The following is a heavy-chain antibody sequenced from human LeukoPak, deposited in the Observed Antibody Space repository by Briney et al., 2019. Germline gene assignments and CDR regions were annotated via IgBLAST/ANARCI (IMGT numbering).Heavy chain of an antibody. CDR3: ARDPYGAGAFDI. CDR1: GFTFSSYG. D-gene: IGHD1-26*01. V-gene: IGHV3-33*01. Sequence: GGSLRLSCAASGFTFSSYGMHWVRQAPGKGLEWVAVIWYDGSNKYYADSVKGRFTISRDNSKNTLYLQMNSLRAEDTAVYYCARDPYGAGAFDIWGQGTMVTVSS. J-gene: IGHJ3*02. CDR2: IWYDGSNK.